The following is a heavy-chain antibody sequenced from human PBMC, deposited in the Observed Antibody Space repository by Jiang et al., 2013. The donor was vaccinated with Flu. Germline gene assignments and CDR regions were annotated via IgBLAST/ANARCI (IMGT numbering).Heavy chain of an antibody. J-gene: IGHJ4*02. CDR1: GFSLTTSGVG. CDR3: THRPPGPDYEVPFDY. CDR2: VYWDDDK. D-gene: IGHD4-17*01. V-gene: IGHV2-5*02. Sequence: KPTQTLTLTCTFSGFSLTTSGVGVGWIRQPPGKALQWLALVYWDDDKRYSPSLMSRLTITKDTSKNQVVLTMTNTDPVDTATYFCTHRPPGPDYEVPFDYWGQGTLVTVSS.